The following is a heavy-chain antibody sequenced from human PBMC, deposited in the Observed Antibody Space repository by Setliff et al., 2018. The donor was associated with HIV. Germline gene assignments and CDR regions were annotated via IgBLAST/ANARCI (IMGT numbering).Heavy chain of an antibody. Sequence: PSETLSLTCTVSGGSISSGGYYWSWIRQHPGKGLEWIGYIYYSGSTYYNPSLKSLVTISVDTPKNQFSLKLSSVTAADTAVYYCARLRYYDSSGYLDYWGQGTLVTV. D-gene: IGHD3-22*01. J-gene: IGHJ4*02. CDR2: IYYSGST. V-gene: IGHV4-31*01. CDR3: ARLRYYDSSGYLDY. CDR1: GGSISSGGYY.